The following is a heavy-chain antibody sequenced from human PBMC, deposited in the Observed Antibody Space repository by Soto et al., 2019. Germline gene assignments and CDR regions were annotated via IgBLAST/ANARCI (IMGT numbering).Heavy chain of an antibody. CDR3: TRPADGGSGYTFDQ. J-gene: IGHJ4*02. Sequence: EVQLVESGGTLVQPGGSLKLSCAASGFIFSGSALHWVRQASGKGLEWVGRIRSRANSYATSYAASVKGRFTISRDDSKNTAYLQMNSLKTEDTAVYYGTRPADGGSGYTFDQWGQGTLVTVSS. D-gene: IGHD3-22*01. CDR1: GFIFSGSA. CDR2: IRSRANSYAT. V-gene: IGHV3-73*01.